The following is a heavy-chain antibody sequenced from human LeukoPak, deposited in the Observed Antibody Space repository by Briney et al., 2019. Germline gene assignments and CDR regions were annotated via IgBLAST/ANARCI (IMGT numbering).Heavy chain of an antibody. J-gene: IGHJ3*02. CDR1: GFTFDDYG. D-gene: IGHD1-14*01. CDR2: ISSSSSTI. Sequence: GGSLRLSCAASGFTFDDYGMSWVRQAPGKGLEWVSYISSSSSTIYYADSVKGRFTISRDNAKNSLYLQMNSLRAEDTAVYYCARANRQDAFDIWGQGTMVTVSS. V-gene: IGHV3-48*01. CDR3: ARANRQDAFDI.